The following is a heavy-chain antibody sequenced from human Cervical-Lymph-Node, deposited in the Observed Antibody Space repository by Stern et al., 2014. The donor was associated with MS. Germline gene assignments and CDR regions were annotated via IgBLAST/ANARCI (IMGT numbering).Heavy chain of an antibody. Sequence: VQLVESGAEVKKPGASVKVSCKLSGYTLTKSSMYWGRQAPGKGLEWMGSLDPGENETIHAQKVKGRVTMTEDISTETAYMELSSLRSEDTAVYYCATTVGATWPDYWGQGTLVTVSS. J-gene: IGHJ4*02. D-gene: IGHD1-26*01. V-gene: IGHV1-24*01. CDR1: GYTLTKSS. CDR2: LDPGENET. CDR3: ATTVGATWPDY.